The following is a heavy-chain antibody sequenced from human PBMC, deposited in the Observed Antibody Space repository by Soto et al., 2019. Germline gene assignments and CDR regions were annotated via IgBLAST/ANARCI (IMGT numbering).Heavy chain of an antibody. CDR2: ISGSGGST. V-gene: IGHV3-23*01. CDR1: GFTFSSYA. J-gene: IGHJ6*02. D-gene: IGHD1-26*01. CDR3: AKAIWDSGSYHQLYYYYGMDV. Sequence: LRLSCAASGFTFSSYAMSWVRQAPGKGLEWVSAISGSGGSTYYADPVKGRFTISRDNSKNTLYLQMNSLRAEDTAVYYCAKAIWDSGSYHQLYYYYGMDVWGQGTTVIVSS.